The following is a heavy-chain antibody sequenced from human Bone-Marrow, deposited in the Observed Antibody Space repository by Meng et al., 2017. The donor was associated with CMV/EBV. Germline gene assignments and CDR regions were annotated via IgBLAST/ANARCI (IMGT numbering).Heavy chain of an antibody. CDR2: IYSGGST. CDR1: GFTFSDYY. CDR3: ARDGVVTPLDY. V-gene: IGHV3-66*01. D-gene: IGHD4-23*01. J-gene: IGHJ4*02. Sequence: GESLKISCAASGFTFSDYYMSWIRQAPGKGLEWVSVIYSGGSTFYAASVKGRFTISRDNAKNSLYLQMNSLRAEDTAVYYCARDGVVTPLDYWGQGTLVTVSS.